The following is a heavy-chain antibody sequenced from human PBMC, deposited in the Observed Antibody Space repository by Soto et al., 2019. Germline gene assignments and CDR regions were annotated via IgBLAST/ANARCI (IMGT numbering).Heavy chain of an antibody. D-gene: IGHD2-8*01. CDR3: ARSTRMPGVIDV. V-gene: IGHV4-30-4*01. CDR2: IDNSGFT. CDR1: GGSISGGDYY. Sequence: QVQLQESGPGLVKPSETLSLTCTVSGGSISGGDYYWSGVRQPPGKGLEWIGYIDNSGFTFYNPSLRSRVNMSLDSTNNKFSLKLFSVTSADTAVYSCARSTRMPGVIDVWGQGTLFIVSS. J-gene: IGHJ3*01.